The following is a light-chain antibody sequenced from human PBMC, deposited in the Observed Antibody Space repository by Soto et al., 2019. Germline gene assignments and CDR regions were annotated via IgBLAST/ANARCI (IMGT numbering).Light chain of an antibody. V-gene: IGKV3-15*01. CDR1: QSVSDK. J-gene: IGKJ4*01. CDR2: GIS. CDR3: QQYNNWPLT. Sequence: EIVMTQSPATLSVSPGERATLSCRASQSVSDKLAWYQQKPGQAPRLLISGISNRATAIPARFSGGGSGTDFTLTISSLQSEDFAVYYCQQYNNWPLTFGGGTTVEIK.